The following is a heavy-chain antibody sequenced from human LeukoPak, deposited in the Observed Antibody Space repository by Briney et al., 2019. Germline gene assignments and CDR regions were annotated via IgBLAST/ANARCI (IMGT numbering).Heavy chain of an antibody. CDR2: IYYSGST. CDR1: GGSISSSSYY. D-gene: IGHD2-21*02. Sequence: GPGLVKPSETLSLTCTVSGGSISSSSYYWGWIRQPPGKGLEWIGSIYYSGSTYYNPSLESRVTISLDTSKNQFSLKLSSVTPEDTAMYYCARDRAGGDLFDYWGQGTLVTVSS. J-gene: IGHJ4*02. V-gene: IGHV4-39*07. CDR3: ARDRAGGDLFDY.